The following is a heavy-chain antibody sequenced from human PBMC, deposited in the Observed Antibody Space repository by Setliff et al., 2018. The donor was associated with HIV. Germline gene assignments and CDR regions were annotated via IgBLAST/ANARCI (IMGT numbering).Heavy chain of an antibody. CDR2: FYHSGST. V-gene: IGHV4-59*01. CDR3: ARGQSCTNGGRCSAFDY. J-gene: IGHJ4*02. CDR1: GGSINTYY. D-gene: IGHD2-8*01. Sequence: PSETLSLTCTVSGGSINTYYWTWIRQSPGKGLEWIGYFYHSGSTNYNPSLKSRVSISVDTSKNEFSLNLSSLTAADTAVYYCARGQSCTNGGRCSAFDYWGQGTLVTVSS.